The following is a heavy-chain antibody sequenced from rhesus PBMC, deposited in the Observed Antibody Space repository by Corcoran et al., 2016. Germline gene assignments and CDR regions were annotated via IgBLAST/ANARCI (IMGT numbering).Heavy chain of an antibody. J-gene: IGHJ4*01. D-gene: IGHD3-16*01. CDR2: ISNGGGST. Sequence: EVQLVESGGGLVQPGGSLRLSCAASGFTFSSYGMSWVRQAPGQGLEWVSYISNGGGSTYYADSVKGRFTISRENSKNTLSLQMNSLRAEDTAVYYCAKEGLYYYSGSYDYWGQGVLVTVSS. CDR1: GFTFSSYG. V-gene: IGHV3S5*01. CDR3: AKEGLYYYSGSYDY.